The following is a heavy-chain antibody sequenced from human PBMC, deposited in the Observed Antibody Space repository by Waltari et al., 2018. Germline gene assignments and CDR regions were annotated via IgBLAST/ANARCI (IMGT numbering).Heavy chain of an antibody. CDR3: TGGVTTPGVADVHDYQYGMDV. CDR1: RFTFGNYN. J-gene: IGHJ6*02. CDR2: ISGDSASI. D-gene: IGHD3-10*02. Sequence: EVQLAESGGGLVRPGGSLRLSCVASRFTFGNYNMNWVRQAPGKGLEWVSSISGDSASIYYADSVRGRFTISRDNARSSLFLQMNTLRAEDTAVYYCTGGVTTPGVADVHDYQYGMDVWGQGTTVTVSS. V-gene: IGHV3-21*04.